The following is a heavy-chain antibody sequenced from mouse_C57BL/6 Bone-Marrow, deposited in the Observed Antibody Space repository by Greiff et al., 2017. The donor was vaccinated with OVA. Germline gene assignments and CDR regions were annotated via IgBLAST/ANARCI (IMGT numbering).Heavy chain of an antibody. CDR2: IYIGNGYT. CDR3: ARRGVYGSREDY. V-gene: IGHV1-58*01. Sequence: EVQLQQSGAELVRPGSSVKMSCKTSGYTFTSYGINWVKQRPGQGLEWIGYIYIGNGYTEYTEKFKGKATLTSDTSSSTAYMQLSSLTSEDSAIYFCARRGVYGSREDYWGQGTTLTVSS. J-gene: IGHJ2*01. D-gene: IGHD1-1*01. CDR1: GYTFTSYG.